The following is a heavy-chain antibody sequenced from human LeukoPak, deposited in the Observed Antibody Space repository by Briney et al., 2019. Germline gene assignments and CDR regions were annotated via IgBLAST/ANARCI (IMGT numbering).Heavy chain of an antibody. CDR1: GYSFTSYW. Sequence: GESLKISCKGSGYSFTSYWIGWVRQMPGKGLEWMGSIYPGDSDTRYSPSFQGQVTISADKSISTAYLQWSSLKASDTAMYYCARRRYYYDSSGYYFDYWGQGTLVTVSS. V-gene: IGHV5-51*01. D-gene: IGHD3-22*01. J-gene: IGHJ4*02. CDR2: IYPGDSDT. CDR3: ARRRYYYDSSGYYFDY.